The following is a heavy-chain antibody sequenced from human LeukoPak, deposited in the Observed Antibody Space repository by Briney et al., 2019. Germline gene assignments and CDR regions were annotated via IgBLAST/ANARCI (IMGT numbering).Heavy chain of an antibody. Sequence: SETLSLTCTVSGGSISSYYWHWIRQPPGKGLEWIGYIYFTGSTNYNPSHKSRVTITVETSKNQFSLKLNSVTAADTAIYYCARSTYSSSQWDYWGQGTLVTVFS. D-gene: IGHD6-13*01. CDR1: GGSISSYY. CDR3: ARSTYSSSQWDY. CDR2: IYFTGST. J-gene: IGHJ4*02. V-gene: IGHV4-59*01.